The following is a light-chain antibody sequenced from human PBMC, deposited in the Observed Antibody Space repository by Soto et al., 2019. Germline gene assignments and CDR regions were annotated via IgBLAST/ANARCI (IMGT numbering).Light chain of an antibody. CDR2: DFT. CDR3: CSYAGSYVV. V-gene: IGLV2-11*01. Sequence: QSALTQPRSVSGSPGQSVAISCTGTSSDVGGHSYVSWYQHHPGKAPKLMIYDFTKRPSGVPDRLSGSKSGNTASLTISGLQGEEEGDYSCCSYAGSYVVFGGGTKLTV. J-gene: IGLJ2*01. CDR1: SSDVGGHSY.